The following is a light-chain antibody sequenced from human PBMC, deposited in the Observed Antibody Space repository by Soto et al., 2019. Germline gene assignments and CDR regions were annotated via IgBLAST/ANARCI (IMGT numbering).Light chain of an antibody. CDR2: DVS. CDR1: SSDVGGYNY. V-gene: IGLV2-14*01. Sequence: QSVLTQPASVSGSPGQSIPLSCTGTSSDVGGYNYVSWYQQHPGKAPKLMIYDVSNRPSGVSNRFSGSKSGNTASLTISGLQAEDEADYYCSSYTSSSTKVFGGGTKVTVL. J-gene: IGLJ2*01. CDR3: SSYTSSSTKV.